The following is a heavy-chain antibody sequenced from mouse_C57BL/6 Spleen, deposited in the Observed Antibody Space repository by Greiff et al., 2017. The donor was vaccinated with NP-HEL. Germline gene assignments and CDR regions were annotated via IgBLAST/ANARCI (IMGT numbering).Heavy chain of an antibody. CDR1: GYTFTSYW. CDR2: IDPTSGGT. CDR3: ALPAY. V-gene: IGHV1-72*01. Sequence: QVQLQQPGAELVKPGASVKLSCKASGYTFTSYWMHLVKQRHGRGLEWIGRIDPTSGGTKYNEKFKSTATLTEDKPSSTAYMQLSIRTSEDSSVYYCALPAYWGQGTLVTVSA. J-gene: IGHJ3*01.